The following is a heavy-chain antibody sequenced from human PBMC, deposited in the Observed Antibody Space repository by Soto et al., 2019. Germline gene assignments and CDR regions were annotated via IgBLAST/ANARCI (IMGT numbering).Heavy chain of an antibody. J-gene: IGHJ4*02. CDR3: AQIKRMIAAAGPFDY. Sequence: PGGSLRLSCAASGFTFSSYAMSWVRQAPGKGLEWVSAISGSGGSTYYADSVKGRFTISRDNSKNTLYLQMNSLRAEDTAVYYCAQIKRMIAAAGPFDYWGQGTLVTVSS. CDR2: ISGSGGST. D-gene: IGHD6-13*01. CDR1: GFTFSSYA. V-gene: IGHV3-23*01.